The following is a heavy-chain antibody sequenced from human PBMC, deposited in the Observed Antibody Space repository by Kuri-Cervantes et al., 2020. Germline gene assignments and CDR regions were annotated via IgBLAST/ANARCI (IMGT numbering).Heavy chain of an antibody. V-gene: IGHV3-33*01. CDR2: MWSDGEKK. D-gene: IGHD5-12*01. CDR3: ARDRAEKVDPDYYYAMDV. CDR1: GFTLNRYG. Sequence: LSLTCAASGFTLNRYGMHWVRQAPGKGLEWVAVMWSDGEKKYYADSVKGRFIISRDNSKNTLDLEMDSLRAEDTAVYYCARDRAEKVDPDYYYAMDVWGQGTTVTVSS. J-gene: IGHJ6*02.